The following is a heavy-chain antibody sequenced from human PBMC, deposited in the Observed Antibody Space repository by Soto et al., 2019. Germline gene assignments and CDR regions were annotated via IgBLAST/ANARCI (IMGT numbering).Heavy chain of an antibody. D-gene: IGHD1-20*01. CDR1: GYTFTNYA. CDR3: ARRGITGTNYYYYGLDV. CDR2: INAANGNT. V-gene: IGHV1-3*01. Sequence: ASVKVSCKASGYTFTNYAIHWVRQAPGQSLEWMGWINAANGNTKSSQKFRGRATLTTDTSASTAYMELSSLRSEDTAVYYCARRGITGTNYYYYGLDVWDQGTTVTVSS. J-gene: IGHJ6*02.